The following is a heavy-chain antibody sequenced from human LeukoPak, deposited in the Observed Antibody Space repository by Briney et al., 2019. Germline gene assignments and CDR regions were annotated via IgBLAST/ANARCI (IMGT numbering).Heavy chain of an antibody. J-gene: IGHJ5*02. V-gene: IGHV3-23*01. Sequence: PGGSLRLSCAASGFTFSSYAMSWVRQAPGKGLEWVSAISGSGGSTYYADSVKGRFTISRDNSKNTLYLQMNSLRAEDTAVYYCAKDLDRGVQGVNTGFDPWGQGTLVTVSS. CDR1: GFTFSSYA. D-gene: IGHD3-10*01. CDR3: AKDLDRGVQGVNTGFDP. CDR2: ISGSGGST.